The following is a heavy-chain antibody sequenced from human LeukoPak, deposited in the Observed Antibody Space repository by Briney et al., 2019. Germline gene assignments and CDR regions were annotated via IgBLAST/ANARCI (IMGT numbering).Heavy chain of an antibody. CDR2: INTNTGNP. D-gene: IGHD3-10*01. J-gene: IGHJ4*02. CDR1: GYTFNTYG. Sequence: ASVKVSCKASGYTFNTYGMNWVRQAPGQGLEWMGWINTNTGNPTYAQGFTGRFVFSLDTSVSTAYLQISSLKAEDTAVYYCARGSIGAPHHFDYWDQGTLVTVSS. V-gene: IGHV7-4-1*02. CDR3: ARGSIGAPHHFDY.